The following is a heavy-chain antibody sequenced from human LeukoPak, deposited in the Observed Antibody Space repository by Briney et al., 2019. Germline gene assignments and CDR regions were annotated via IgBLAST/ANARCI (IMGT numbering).Heavy chain of an antibody. Sequence: GGSLRLSCAASFIFSTYAMNWVRQAPGKGLEWVSAISDSGGITYYADSVKGRLTISRDNSKNTLYLQMNSLRAEDTAVYYCARRIAARQNWFDPWGQGTLVTVSS. CDR1: FIFSTYA. CDR3: ARRIAARQNWFDP. D-gene: IGHD6-6*01. CDR2: ISDSGGIT. J-gene: IGHJ5*02. V-gene: IGHV3-23*01.